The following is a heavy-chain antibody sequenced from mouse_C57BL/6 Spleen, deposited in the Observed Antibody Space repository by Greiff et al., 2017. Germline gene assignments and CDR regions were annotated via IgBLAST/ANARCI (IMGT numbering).Heavy chain of an antibody. Sequence: VHVKQSGPELVKPGASVKMSCKASGYTFTDYNMHWVKQSHGKSLEWIGYINPNNGGTSYNQQFKGKATLTVNKSSSTAYMELRSLTSEDSAVYYCARRAAQAHYYAMDYWGQGTSVTVSS. CDR2: INPNNGGT. V-gene: IGHV1-22*01. D-gene: IGHD3-2*02. CDR3: ARRAAQAHYYAMDY. J-gene: IGHJ4*01. CDR1: GYTFTDYN.